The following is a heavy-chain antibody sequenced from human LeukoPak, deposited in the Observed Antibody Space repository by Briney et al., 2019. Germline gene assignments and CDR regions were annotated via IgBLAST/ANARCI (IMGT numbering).Heavy chain of an antibody. Sequence: GESLKISCKGSGYSFTSYWIGWVRQMPGKGVWLMGIIYPGDSDNRYSPSFQGQVTISDDKSISTAYLQWSSLKASDTAMYYCARSHCSSTSCDPLFDYWGQGTLVTVSS. CDR3: ARSHCSSTSCDPLFDY. CDR2: IYPGDSDN. CDR1: GYSFTSYW. V-gene: IGHV5-51*01. D-gene: IGHD2-2*01. J-gene: IGHJ4*02.